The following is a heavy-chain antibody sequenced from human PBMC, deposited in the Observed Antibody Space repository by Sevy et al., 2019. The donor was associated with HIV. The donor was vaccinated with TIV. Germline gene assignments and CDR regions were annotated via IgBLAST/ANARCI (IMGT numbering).Heavy chain of an antibody. Sequence: GGSLRLSCAASGFTFSDYSMHWVRQAPGKGLEWVATISYDGSNKHYADSVKGRFTLSRDNSTNSLFLQMNSLRAEDTAVYYCALERLSSNVAEYFQNWGQGTLVTVSS. CDR2: ISYDGSNK. CDR1: GFTFSDYS. D-gene: IGHD1-1*01. CDR3: ALERLSSNVAEYFQN. V-gene: IGHV3-30-3*01. J-gene: IGHJ1*01.